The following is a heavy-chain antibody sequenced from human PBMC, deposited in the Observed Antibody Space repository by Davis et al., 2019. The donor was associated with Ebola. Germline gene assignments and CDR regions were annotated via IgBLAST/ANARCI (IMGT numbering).Heavy chain of an antibody. CDR2: IYSSGST. D-gene: IGHD1-7*01. J-gene: IGHJ4*02. Sequence: PSETLSLTCTVSGGSISRSGYYWAWIRQPPGKGLEWIGSIYSSGSTFYNSSLKSRVTMSVDASKNHFSLRLSSVTAADTAVYYCARGAGTPLPPNYWSQGTLVTVSS. CDR3: ARGAGTPLPPNY. V-gene: IGHV4-39*02. CDR1: GGSISRSGYY.